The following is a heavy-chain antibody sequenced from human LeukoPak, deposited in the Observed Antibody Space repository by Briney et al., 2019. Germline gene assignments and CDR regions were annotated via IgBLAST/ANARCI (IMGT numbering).Heavy chain of an antibody. CDR3: ARVHYYGDYSNDY. D-gene: IGHD4-17*01. J-gene: IGHJ4*02. CDR1: GYTFTGYY. V-gene: IGHV1-2*02. CDR2: INPNSGGT. Sequence: ASVKVSCKASGYTFTGYYIHWVRQAPGQGLEWMGWINPNSGGTNYAQKFQGRVTMTRDTSISTAYMGLSRLRSDDTAMYYCARVHYYGDYSNDYWGQGTLVTVSS.